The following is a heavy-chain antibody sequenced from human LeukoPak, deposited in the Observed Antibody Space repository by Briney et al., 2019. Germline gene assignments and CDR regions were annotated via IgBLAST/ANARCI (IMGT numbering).Heavy chain of an antibody. Sequence: ASETLSPTCTVSGGSISSYYWSWIRQPPGKGLEWIGYIYYSGSTNYNPSLKSRVTISVDTSKNQFSLKLSSVTAADTAVYYCARASYYYDSSGYRAEYFQHWGQGTLVTVSS. J-gene: IGHJ1*01. V-gene: IGHV4-59*01. D-gene: IGHD3-22*01. CDR2: IYYSGST. CDR3: ARASYYYDSSGYRAEYFQH. CDR1: GGSISSYY.